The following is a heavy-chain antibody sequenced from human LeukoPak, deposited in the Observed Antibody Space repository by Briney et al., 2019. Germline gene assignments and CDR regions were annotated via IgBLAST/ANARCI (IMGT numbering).Heavy chain of an antibody. CDR3: AAAPWDDYGDLYSDY. J-gene: IGHJ4*02. V-gene: IGHV1-58*02. CDR2: IVVGSGNT. D-gene: IGHD4-17*01. Sequence: SVKVSCKASGFTFTSSAMQWVRQARGQRLEWIGWIVVGSGNTNYAQKFQERVTITRDMSTSTAYMELSSLRSEDTAVYYCAAAPWDDYGDLYSDYWGQGTLVTVSS. CDR1: GFTFTSSA.